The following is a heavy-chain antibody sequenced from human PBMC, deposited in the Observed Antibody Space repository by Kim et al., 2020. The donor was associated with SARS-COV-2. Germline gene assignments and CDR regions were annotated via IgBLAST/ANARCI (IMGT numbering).Heavy chain of an antibody. V-gene: IGHV3-33*06. CDR2: IWYDGSNK. J-gene: IGHJ6*02. D-gene: IGHD3-22*01. Sequence: GGSLRLSCAASGFTFSSYGMHWVRQAPGKGLEWVAVIWYDGSNKYYADSVKDRFTISRDNSKNTLYLQMNSLRAEDTAVYYCAKDRVTMIVVVEGYGMDVWGQGTTVTVSS. CDR3: AKDRVTMIVVVEGYGMDV. CDR1: GFTFSSYG.